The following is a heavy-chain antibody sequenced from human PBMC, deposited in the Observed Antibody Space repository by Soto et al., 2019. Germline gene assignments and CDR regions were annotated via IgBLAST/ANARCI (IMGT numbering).Heavy chain of an antibody. CDR1: GFTFSSYG. CDR3: AKMAVAGTLKDY. Sequence: GGSLRLSCAASGFTFSSYGMHWVRPAPGKGLEWVAVISYDGSNKYYADSVKGRFTISRDNSKNTLYLQMNSLRAEDTAVYYCAKMAVAGTLKDYWGQGTLVTVSS. J-gene: IGHJ4*02. V-gene: IGHV3-30*18. D-gene: IGHD6-19*01. CDR2: ISYDGSNK.